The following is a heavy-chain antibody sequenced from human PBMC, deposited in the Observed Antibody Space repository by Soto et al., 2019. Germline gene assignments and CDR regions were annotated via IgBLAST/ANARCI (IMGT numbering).Heavy chain of an antibody. Sequence: EVQLVESGGGLVQPGGSLKLSCAASGFTFSGSAMHWVRQASGKGLEWVGRIRSKGNNYATAYGASLKGRLPISRDDSKNTAYLQMNSLNTEDTAVYYCSRQASDFWSGKPQYYMDVWGKGTTVTVAS. D-gene: IGHD3-3*01. J-gene: IGHJ6*03. V-gene: IGHV3-73*01. CDR2: IRSKGNNYAT. CDR3: SRQASDFWSGKPQYYMDV. CDR1: GFTFSGSA.